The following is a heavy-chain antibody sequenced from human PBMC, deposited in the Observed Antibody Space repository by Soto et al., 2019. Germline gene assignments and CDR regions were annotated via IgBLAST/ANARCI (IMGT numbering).Heavy chain of an antibody. Sequence: QVQLQESGPGLVKPSQTLTLTCTVPGGSISSGSFYWSWIRQHPGKGLEWIGHISDSGSSYYNPSLESRVTISVDTSKNQFSLKLSAVTAADTAVYFCARTTFYDIFTAYYSLFDHWGQGTLVTVSS. CDR3: ARTTFYDIFTAYYSLFDH. V-gene: IGHV4-31*03. J-gene: IGHJ4*02. CDR1: GGSISSGSFY. D-gene: IGHD3-9*01. CDR2: ISDSGSS.